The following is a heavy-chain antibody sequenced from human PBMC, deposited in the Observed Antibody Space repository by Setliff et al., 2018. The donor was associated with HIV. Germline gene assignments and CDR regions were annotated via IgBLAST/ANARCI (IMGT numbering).Heavy chain of an antibody. D-gene: IGHD3-10*01. V-gene: IGHV1-46*01. CDR3: ARESLGVRGVRNAFDI. CDR1: GYTFTSYY. Sequence: ASVKVSCKASGYTFTSYYMHWVRQAPGQGLEWMGIINPSRGSTSYAQKFQGRVTMTRDTSTSTVYMELSSLRSEDTAVYYCARESLGVRGVRNAFDIWGQGTMVTVSS. CDR2: INPSRGST. J-gene: IGHJ3*02.